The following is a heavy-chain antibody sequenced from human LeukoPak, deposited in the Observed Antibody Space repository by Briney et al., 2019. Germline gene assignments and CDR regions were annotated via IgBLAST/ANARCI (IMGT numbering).Heavy chain of an antibody. J-gene: IGHJ1*01. CDR2: IIPKFGST. CDR1: GGTFSFYS. CDR3: ARDDLAPSGVKYFHL. V-gene: IGHV1-69*05. Sequence: SVKVSCKASGGTFSFYSLNWVRQAPGQGLEWMGGIIPKFGSTNYAQKFHDRLSITTDESTTTAYMELSSLRSGDTALYYCARDDLAPSGVKYFHLWGPGTLVTVSS.